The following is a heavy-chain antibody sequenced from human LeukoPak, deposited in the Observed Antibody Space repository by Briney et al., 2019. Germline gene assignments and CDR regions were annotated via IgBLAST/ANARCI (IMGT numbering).Heavy chain of an antibody. Sequence: PSETLSLTCTVSGGSIGSSYWNWIRQPPRKGLEWIGYIYYSGNTNYNPSLKSRITISVDTSKNQFSLKLSSVTAADTAVYYCAGDNYGTDYWGQGTLVTVSS. CDR2: IYYSGNT. CDR3: AGDNYGTDY. V-gene: IGHV4-59*01. J-gene: IGHJ4*02. D-gene: IGHD5-18*01. CDR1: GGSIGSSY.